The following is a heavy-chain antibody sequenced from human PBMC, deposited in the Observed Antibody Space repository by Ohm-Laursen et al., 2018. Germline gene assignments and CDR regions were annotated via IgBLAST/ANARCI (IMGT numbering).Heavy chain of an antibody. J-gene: IGHJ4*02. D-gene: IGHD6-19*01. V-gene: IGHV3-9*01. CDR1: GSTFDDYA. CDR2: ISWNSGSI. Sequence: SLRLSCSASGSTFDDYAMHWVRQAPGKGLEWVSGISWNSGSIGYADSVKGRFTISRDNAKNSLYLQMNSLRAEDTALYYCAKDSGAVASSPLDYWGQGTLVTVSS. CDR3: AKDSGAVASSPLDY.